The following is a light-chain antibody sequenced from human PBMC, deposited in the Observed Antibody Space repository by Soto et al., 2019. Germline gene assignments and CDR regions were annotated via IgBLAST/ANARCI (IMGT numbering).Light chain of an antibody. V-gene: IGKV3D-15*01. CDR3: QQYSHWPPWT. CDR2: GAS. CDR1: QSVSSN. Sequence: EIVMTQSPATLSVSPGERATLSCRASQSVSSNLAWYQQKPGQAPRLLIYGASNRATGIPARFSGSGSGTDFTLTISSLEPEDFAVYYCQQYSHWPPWTFGQGTKVDIK. J-gene: IGKJ1*01.